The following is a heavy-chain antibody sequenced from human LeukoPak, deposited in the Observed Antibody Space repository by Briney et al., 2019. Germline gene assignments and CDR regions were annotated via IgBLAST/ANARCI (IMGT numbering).Heavy chain of an antibody. J-gene: IGHJ4*02. CDR3: ARGDKQWLATFDY. Sequence: PSETLSLTCTVSGGSISGYYWSWIRQPPGKGLEWIGYIYYSGSTNYNPSLKSRVTISVDTSKNQFSLKLSSVTAADTAVYYCARGDKQWLATFDYWGQGTLVTVSS. CDR2: IYYSGST. V-gene: IGHV4-59*01. D-gene: IGHD6-19*01. CDR1: GGSISGYY.